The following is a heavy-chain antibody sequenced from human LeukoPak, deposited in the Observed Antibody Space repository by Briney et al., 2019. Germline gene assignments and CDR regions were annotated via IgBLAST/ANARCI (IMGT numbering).Heavy chain of an antibody. CDR3: ATYRSTSGYVDS. D-gene: IGHD3-22*01. V-gene: IGHV4-59*08. CDR1: GGSISSNY. Sequence: SETLSLTCSVSGGSISSNYWSWFRQPPGKGLEWIGYTYYSGSTTYNPSLKSRVTISLDTSKTQFSLKLTSVTAADTAVYYCATYRSTSGYVDSWGQGTLVTVSS. J-gene: IGHJ4*02. CDR2: TYYSGST.